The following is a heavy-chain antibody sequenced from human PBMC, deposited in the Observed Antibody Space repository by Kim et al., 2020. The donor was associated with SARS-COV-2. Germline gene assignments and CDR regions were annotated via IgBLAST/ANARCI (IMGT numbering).Heavy chain of an antibody. D-gene: IGHD6-13*01. J-gene: IGHJ4*02. CDR3: AGSRSSWSPDY. CDR2: IYYSGST. Sequence: SETLSLTCTVSGGSISSGGYYWSWIRQHPGKGLEWIGYIYYSGSTYYNPSLKSRVTISVDTSKNQFSLKLSSVTAADTAVYYCAGSRSSWSPDYWGQGTLGTVSS. V-gene: IGHV4-31*03. CDR1: GGSISSGGYY.